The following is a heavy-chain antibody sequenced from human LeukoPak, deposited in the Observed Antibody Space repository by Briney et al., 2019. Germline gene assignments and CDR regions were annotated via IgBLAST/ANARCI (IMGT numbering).Heavy chain of an antibody. Sequence: PSETLSLTCTVSGGSVSSGSYYWSWIPQPPGKGLERIGYIYYTGSTNYNPSLKSRVTISVDSSKNQFSLRLSSVTAVDTAVYYCARGGDYGDYGGFDYWGQGTLVTVSS. J-gene: IGHJ4*02. CDR3: ARGGDYGDYGGFDY. CDR1: GGSVSSGSYY. D-gene: IGHD4-17*01. V-gene: IGHV4-61*01. CDR2: IYYTGST.